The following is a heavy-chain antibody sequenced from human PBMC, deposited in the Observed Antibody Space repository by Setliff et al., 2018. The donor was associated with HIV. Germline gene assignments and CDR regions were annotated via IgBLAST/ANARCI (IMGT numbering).Heavy chain of an antibody. Sequence: SETLSLTCAVYGGSLSGYYWSWIRQPPGKGLEWIGEFNHGRSTNNNPSLKSRVTITQHTSNNHFSLSLSSVTAADTAVYYCARQFWMLTTLYFDSLGPGTLVTVSS. CDR2: FNHGRST. CDR1: GGSLSGYY. D-gene: IGHD3-16*01. CDR3: ARQFWMLTTLYFDS. J-gene: IGHJ4*02. V-gene: IGHV4-34*01.